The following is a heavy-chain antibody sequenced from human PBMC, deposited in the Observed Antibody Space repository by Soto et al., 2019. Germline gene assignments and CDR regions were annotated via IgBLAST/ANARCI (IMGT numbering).Heavy chain of an antibody. CDR1: GFTFSSYG. Sequence: GGSLRLSCAASGFTFSSYGMHWVRQAPGKGLEWVAVIWYDGSNKYYADSVKGRFTISRDNSKNTLYLQMNSLRAEDTAVYYCARLSGIHCGGDCLETRAFDIWGQGTMVTVSS. V-gene: IGHV3-33*01. D-gene: IGHD2-21*02. CDR3: ARLSGIHCGGDCLETRAFDI. J-gene: IGHJ3*02. CDR2: IWYDGSNK.